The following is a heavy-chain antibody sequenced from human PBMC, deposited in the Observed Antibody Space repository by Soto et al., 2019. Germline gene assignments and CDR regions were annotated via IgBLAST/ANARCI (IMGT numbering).Heavy chain of an antibody. CDR3: ARNDEGGSRL. V-gene: IGHV3-7*01. J-gene: IGHJ4*02. Sequence: GGSLRLSCAVSGFTFSNYWMSWVRQAPGKGLEWVANIKQDGSEKYYVDSVKGRFTISRDNAKNSLYLEMSSLRVEDTAVYFCARNDEGGSRLWGQGTLVTVSS. CDR2: IKQDGSEK. CDR1: GFTFSNYW. D-gene: IGHD2-2*01.